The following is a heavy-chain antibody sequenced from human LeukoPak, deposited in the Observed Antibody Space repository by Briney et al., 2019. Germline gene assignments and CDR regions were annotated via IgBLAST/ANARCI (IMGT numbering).Heavy chain of an antibody. J-gene: IGHJ4*02. Sequence: GGSLRLSCAASGFTFSNAWMSWVRQAPGKGLEWVGRIKSKTDGGTTDYAAPVKGRFTISRDDSKNTLYLQMNSLKTEDTAVYSCTTDIGIIGYGFDYWGQGTLVTVSS. CDR1: GFTFSNAW. V-gene: IGHV3-15*01. D-gene: IGHD3-16*02. CDR2: IKSKTDGGTT. CDR3: TTDIGIIGYGFDY.